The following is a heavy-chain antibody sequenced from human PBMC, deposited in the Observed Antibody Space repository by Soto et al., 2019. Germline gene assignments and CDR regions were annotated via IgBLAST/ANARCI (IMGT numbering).Heavy chain of an antibody. CDR1: GFTFSSYA. CDR3: AKGWLLGPYYYYYMDV. D-gene: IGHD2-15*01. V-gene: IGHV3-23*01. CDR2: ISVSGGTT. Sequence: GGSLRLSCAASGFTFSSYAMSWVRQAPGKGLEWVSAISVSGGTTYYADSVKGRFTVSRDNSKNTLSLQMNSLRAEDTALYYCAKGWLLGPYYYYYMDVWGKGTTVTVSS. J-gene: IGHJ6*03.